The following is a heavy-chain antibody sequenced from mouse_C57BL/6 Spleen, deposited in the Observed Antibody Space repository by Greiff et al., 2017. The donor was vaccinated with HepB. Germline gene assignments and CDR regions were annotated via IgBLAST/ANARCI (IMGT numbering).Heavy chain of an antibody. J-gene: IGHJ3*01. CDR3: ATQAPFAY. D-gene: IGHD3-2*02. Sequence: QVQLKESGAELARPGASVKLSCKASGYTFTSYGISWVKQRTGQGLVWIGEIYPRSGNTYYNEKFKGKATLTADKSSSTAYMELRSLTSEDSAVYFCATQAPFAYWGQGTLVTVSA. CDR2: IYPRSGNT. CDR1: GYTFTSYG. V-gene: IGHV1-81*01.